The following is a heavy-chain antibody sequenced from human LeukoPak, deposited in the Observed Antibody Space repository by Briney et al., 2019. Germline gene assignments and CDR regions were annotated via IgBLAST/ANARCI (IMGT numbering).Heavy chain of an antibody. CDR1: GYSISSGYY. J-gene: IGHJ5*02. D-gene: IGHD1-26*01. CDR2: IYHSGST. CDR3: ARDSGSYANNWFDP. V-gene: IGHV4-38-2*02. Sequence: PSETLSLTCAVSGYSISSGYYWGWIRQPPGKGLEWIGSIYHSGSTYYNPSLKSRVTISVDTSKNQFSLKLSSVTAADTVVYYCARDSGSYANNWFDPWGQGSLVTVSS.